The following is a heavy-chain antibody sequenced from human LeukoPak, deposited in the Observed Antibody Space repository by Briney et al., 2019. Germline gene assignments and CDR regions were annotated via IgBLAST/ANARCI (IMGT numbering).Heavy chain of an antibody. Sequence: GESLKISRRGSGYNFTSYWIGWVRQMPGKGLEWMGIIYPGDSDTRYSPSFQGQVTISADKSISTAYLQWSSLKASDTAMYYCARFSYSSGWSPFDYWGQGTLVTVSS. CDR3: ARFSYSSGWSPFDY. V-gene: IGHV5-51*01. D-gene: IGHD6-19*01. J-gene: IGHJ4*02. CDR2: IYPGDSDT. CDR1: GYNFTSYW.